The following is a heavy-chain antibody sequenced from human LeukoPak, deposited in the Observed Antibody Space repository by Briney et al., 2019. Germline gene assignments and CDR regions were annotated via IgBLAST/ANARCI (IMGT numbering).Heavy chain of an antibody. CDR3: ASARGSGPRGYFDY. V-gene: IGHV1-69*05. CDR1: GGTFSRYA. Sequence: SVKVSCKASGGTFSRYAISWVRQAPGQGLEWMGGIIPIFGTANYAQKFQGRVTITTDESTSTAYMELSSLRSEDTAVYYCASARGSGPRGYFDYWGQGTLVTVSS. J-gene: IGHJ4*02. D-gene: IGHD2-15*01. CDR2: IIPIFGTA.